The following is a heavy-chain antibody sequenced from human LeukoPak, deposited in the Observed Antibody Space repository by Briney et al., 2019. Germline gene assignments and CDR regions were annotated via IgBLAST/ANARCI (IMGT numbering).Heavy chain of an antibody. V-gene: IGHV1-69*05. J-gene: IGHJ4*02. CDR1: GGTFTSYA. CDR2: IIPIFGTE. Sequence: SVKVSCKASGGTFTSYAISWVRQAPGQGVERMGRIIPIFGTENYAQKFQGRVTITTDESTSTAYMELTSLRSEDTAVYYCARGGYYDSSSPFDYWGQGTLVTVSS. D-gene: IGHD3-22*01. CDR3: ARGGYYDSSSPFDY.